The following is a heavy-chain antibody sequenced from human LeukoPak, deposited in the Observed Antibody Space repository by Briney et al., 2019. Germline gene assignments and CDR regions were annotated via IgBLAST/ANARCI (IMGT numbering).Heavy chain of an antibody. Sequence: PGGSLRLSCAASGFTFSSYWMYWVRQAPGKGLVWVSRINTDGSSTSYADSVKGRFTISRDNAKNTLYLQMNSLRAEDTAVYYCVRAGGPRGFDPWGQGTLVTVSS. D-gene: IGHD1-26*01. CDR2: INTDGSST. CDR1: GFTFSSYW. J-gene: IGHJ5*02. V-gene: IGHV3-74*01. CDR3: VRAGGPRGFDP.